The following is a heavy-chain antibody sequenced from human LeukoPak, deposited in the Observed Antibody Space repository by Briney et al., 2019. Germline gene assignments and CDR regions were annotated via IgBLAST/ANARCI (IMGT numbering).Heavy chain of an antibody. CDR2: FFYSGST. CDR3: ARGAPNYYFAMDV. V-gene: IGHV4-59*01. Sequence: SETLSLTCIVSGDSTSGYYWNWIRQPPGKGLEWIGYFFYSGSTDYDPSLKSRVTISVDTSKNQFSLKLSSVTTADTAVYYCARGAPNYYFAMDVWGQGTTVTVSS. CDR1: GDSTSGYY. J-gene: IGHJ6*02.